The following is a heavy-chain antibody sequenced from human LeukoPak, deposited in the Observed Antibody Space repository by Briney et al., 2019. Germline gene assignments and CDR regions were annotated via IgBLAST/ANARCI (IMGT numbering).Heavy chain of an antibody. J-gene: IGHJ4*02. Sequence: PGGSLRLSCAASGFPVSSYGMHWVRQAPGKGLEWVAVIWYDGSNKYYADSVKGRFTISRDNSKNTLYLQMNSLRAEDTAVYYCARGDYYGSGSPGPLFYWGQGTLVTVSS. V-gene: IGHV3-33*08. CDR3: ARGDYYGSGSPGPLFY. D-gene: IGHD3-10*01. CDR1: GFPVSSYG. CDR2: IWYDGSNK.